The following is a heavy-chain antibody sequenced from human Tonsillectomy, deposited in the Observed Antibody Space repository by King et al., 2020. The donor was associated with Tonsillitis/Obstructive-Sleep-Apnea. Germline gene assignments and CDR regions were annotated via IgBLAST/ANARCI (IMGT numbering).Heavy chain of an antibody. J-gene: IGHJ1*01. D-gene: IGHD2-2*01. CDR2: ISYDGSNK. CDR3: ARGGCSTTSCYGRYVQL. Sequence: QLVQSGGGVVQPGRSLRFSCAASGFSFSSYSMHWVRQAPGKGLEWVAVISYDGSNKYYADSVKGRFTISRDNSKNTLYLQMNSLSAEDTAVYYCARGGCSTTSCYGRYVQLWGKGTRVTVLS. CDR1: GFSFSSYS. V-gene: IGHV3-30*04.